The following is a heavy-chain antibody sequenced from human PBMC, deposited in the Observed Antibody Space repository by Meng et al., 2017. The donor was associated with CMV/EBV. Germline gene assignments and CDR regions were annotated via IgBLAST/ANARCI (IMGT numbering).Heavy chain of an antibody. Sequence: GFAFSSYWMHWVRQAPGKGLVWVSRINSDGSSTSYADSVKGRFTISRDNAKNTLYLQMNSLRAEDTAVYYCARDMYSVDTAMGSFDYWGQGTLVTVSS. CDR2: INSDGSST. J-gene: IGHJ4*02. CDR3: ARDMYSVDTAMGSFDY. V-gene: IGHV3-74*01. D-gene: IGHD5-18*01. CDR1: GFAFSSYW.